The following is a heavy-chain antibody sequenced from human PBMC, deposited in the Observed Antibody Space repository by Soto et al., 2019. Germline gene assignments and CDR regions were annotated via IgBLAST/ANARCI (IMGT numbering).Heavy chain of an antibody. V-gene: IGHV5-51*01. Sequence: NSPGESLKISCKASGYSFPNYWIAWVRQMPGKGLEWMGIIYPDDSDTRYSPSFQGQVTISADKSITTAYLQWSSLKASDTATYYCARQGGTGWQRYYGMDVWGQGTTVTVSS. CDR2: IYPDDSDT. J-gene: IGHJ6*02. CDR1: GYSFPNYW. CDR3: ARQGGTGWQRYYGMDV. D-gene: IGHD6-19*01.